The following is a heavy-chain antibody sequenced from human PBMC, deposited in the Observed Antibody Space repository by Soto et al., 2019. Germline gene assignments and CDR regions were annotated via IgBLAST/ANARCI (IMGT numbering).Heavy chain of an antibody. CDR1: GGSISSYY. CDR2: IYYSGST. CDR3: ARGPEGFDP. V-gene: IGHV4-59*01. J-gene: IGHJ5*02. Sequence: PSETLSLTCTVSGGSISSYYWSWIRQPPGKGLEWIGYIYYSGSTNYNPSLKSRVTISVDTSKNQFSLKLSSVTAADTAVYYCARGPEGFDPWGQGILVTVSS.